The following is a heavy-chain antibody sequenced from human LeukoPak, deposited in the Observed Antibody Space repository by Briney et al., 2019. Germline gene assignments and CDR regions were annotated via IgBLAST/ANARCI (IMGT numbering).Heavy chain of an antibody. CDR1: GFTISSYA. Sequence: GGSLRLSCAASGFTISSYAMTWVRQAPGKGLEWVSAISGSGGHTYYADSVKGRFTISRDNSKNTLYLQMNSLRAEDTAVYYCAKGGLSCSSSSCYSANNWFDPWGQGTLVTVSS. CDR3: AKGGLSCSSSSCYSANNWFDP. J-gene: IGHJ5*02. CDR2: ISGSGGHT. D-gene: IGHD2-2*01. V-gene: IGHV3-23*01.